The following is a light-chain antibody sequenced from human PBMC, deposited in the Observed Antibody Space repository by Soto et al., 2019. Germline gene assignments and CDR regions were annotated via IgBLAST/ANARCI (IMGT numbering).Light chain of an antibody. Sequence: EIVMTQSPATLSVSPGERATLSCRAGQSVSSNLAWYQQKPGQAPRLLIYDTSTRATGIPVRFSGSGSGTEFTLTISSLQSEDFAVYYCQQYNNWPPFTFGPGTKWISN. CDR1: QSVSSN. CDR2: DTS. V-gene: IGKV3-15*01. J-gene: IGKJ3*01. CDR3: QQYNNWPPFT.